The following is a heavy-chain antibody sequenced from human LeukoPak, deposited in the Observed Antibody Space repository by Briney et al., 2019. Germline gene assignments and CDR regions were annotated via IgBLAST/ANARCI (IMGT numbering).Heavy chain of an antibody. Sequence: PGGSLRLSCAASGFTFSDYYMSWIRQAPGEGLEWVSTISGTDNNTYYADSVKGRFTVSRDNSKNTLYLQMNSLRAEDTAVYYCAKGSGSSWPTFDYWGQGTLVTVSS. V-gene: IGHV3-23*01. D-gene: IGHD6-13*01. CDR1: GFTFSDYY. J-gene: IGHJ4*02. CDR3: AKGSGSSWPTFDY. CDR2: ISGTDNNT.